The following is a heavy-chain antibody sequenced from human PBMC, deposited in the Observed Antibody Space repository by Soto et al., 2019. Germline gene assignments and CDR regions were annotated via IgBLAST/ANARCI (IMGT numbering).Heavy chain of an antibody. D-gene: IGHD2-8*02. J-gene: IGHJ4*02. CDR1: GFTFRTFV. V-gene: IGHV3-23*01. CDR2: ITGSSDTT. Sequence: EVHLLESGGGLVQPGGSLRLSCTASGFTFRTFVMSWVRHAPGKGLEWVSSITGSSDTTYYADSVKGRITIPRDNTKNTVFMQMSSLRTEDTAVYYCAKDCNLLGHWGQGTLVIVSS. CDR3: AKDCNLLGH.